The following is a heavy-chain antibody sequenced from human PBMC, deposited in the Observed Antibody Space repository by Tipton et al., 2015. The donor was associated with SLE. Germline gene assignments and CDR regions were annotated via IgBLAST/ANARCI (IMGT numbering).Heavy chain of an antibody. V-gene: IGHV4-59*12. CDR1: GGSIRSYY. Sequence: TLSLTCTVSGGSIRSYYWTWIRQPPGKRLEWIAYIYYSGNTYYNPSLGSRLTISVDTSKDQFSLRLTSVTAADTAMYFCARGFFHDYWSAEQGRKSFYFDNWGQGALVTVSS. D-gene: IGHD3-3*01. CDR3: ARGFFHDYWSAEQGRKSFYFDN. J-gene: IGHJ4*02. CDR2: IYYSGNT.